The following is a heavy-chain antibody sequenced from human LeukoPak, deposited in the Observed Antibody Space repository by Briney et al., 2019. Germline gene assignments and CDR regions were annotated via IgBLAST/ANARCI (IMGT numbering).Heavy chain of an antibody. CDR1: GFTFSSYW. V-gene: IGHV3-7*01. D-gene: IGHD5-18*01. CDR2: IKQDGSEK. CDR3: ARSLWPEDY. Sequence: GGSLRLSCAASGFTFSSYWMSWVRQAPGKGLEWVANIKQDGSEKNYVDSVKGRFTISRDNAKTSLYLRMNSLRVEDTAVYYCARSLWPEDYWGQGTLVTVSS. J-gene: IGHJ4*02.